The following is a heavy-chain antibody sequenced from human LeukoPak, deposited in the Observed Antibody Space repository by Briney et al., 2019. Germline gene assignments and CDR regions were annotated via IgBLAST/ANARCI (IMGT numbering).Heavy chain of an antibody. D-gene: IGHD2-15*01. J-gene: IGHJ4*02. CDR1: GYTFTTHS. Sequence: GASVKVSCKASGYTFTTHSINWLRQAPGQGLEWMGWINTNTGSPRYAQGFTERFVFSLDTSVSTAYLQINSLKTEDTAVYYCARETAADYWGQGTLVTVSS. CDR3: ARETAADY. V-gene: IGHV7-4-1*02. CDR2: INTNTGSP.